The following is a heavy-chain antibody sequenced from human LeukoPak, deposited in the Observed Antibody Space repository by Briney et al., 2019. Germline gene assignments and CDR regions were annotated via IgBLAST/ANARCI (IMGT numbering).Heavy chain of an antibody. V-gene: IGHV3-49*04. J-gene: IGHJ4*02. CDR3: TRAVSGWTGYFDY. CDR1: AFTFSSYA. D-gene: IGHD6-19*01. CDR2: IRSKAYGGTT. Sequence: GGSLRLSCAASAFTFSSYAMSWVRQAPGKGLEWVGFIRSKAYGGTTEYAASVKGRFTISRDDSKSIAYLQMNSLKTGDTAVYYCTRAVSGWTGYFDYWGQGTLVTVSS.